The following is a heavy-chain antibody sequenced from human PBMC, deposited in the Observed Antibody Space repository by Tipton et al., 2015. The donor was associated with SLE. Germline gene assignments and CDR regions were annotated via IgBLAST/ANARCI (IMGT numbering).Heavy chain of an antibody. Sequence: TLSLTCIVSGDSMSSTPCHWDWVRQPPGKGLEWIGSICYAGDTYYNPSVKSRVTIFVDTSKNQFSLRLTSDCARHQVHGDHHYWGQGTLVTVSS. CDR1: GDSMSSTPCH. D-gene: IGHD4-17*01. CDR3: HY. CDR2: ICYAGDT. J-gene: IGHJ4*02. V-gene: IGHV4-39*01.